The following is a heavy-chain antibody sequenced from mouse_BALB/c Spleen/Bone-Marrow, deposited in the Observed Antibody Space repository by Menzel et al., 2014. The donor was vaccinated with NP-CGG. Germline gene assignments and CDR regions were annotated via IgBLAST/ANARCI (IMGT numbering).Heavy chain of an antibody. CDR2: ISCYNGAT. Sequence: LVKTGASVKISCKASGYSFTGYYMHWVKQSRGKSLEWIGYISCYNGATSHNQNFKGKATFTVDTSSSTAYMQFNSLTSEDSAVYYCVRRGNPIVYYAMDYWGQGTSVTVSS. CDR3: VRRGNPIVYYAMDY. J-gene: IGHJ4*01. CDR1: GYSFTGYY. V-gene: IGHV1S34*01.